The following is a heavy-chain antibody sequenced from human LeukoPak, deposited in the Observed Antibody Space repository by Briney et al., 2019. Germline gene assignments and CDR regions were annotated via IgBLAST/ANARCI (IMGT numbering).Heavy chain of an antibody. CDR1: GFSFNTYW. D-gene: IGHD5-12*01. V-gene: IGHV3-7*01. Sequence: GGSLRLSCAASGFSFNTYWMSWVRQAPGKGLEWVANTKPDGSEKYYVDSVRGRFTISRDNAKRLLFLQMSNLRAEDTAIYYCATDGYNSARDSWGQGTLVTVSS. CDR3: ATDGYNSARDS. J-gene: IGHJ4*02. CDR2: TKPDGSEK.